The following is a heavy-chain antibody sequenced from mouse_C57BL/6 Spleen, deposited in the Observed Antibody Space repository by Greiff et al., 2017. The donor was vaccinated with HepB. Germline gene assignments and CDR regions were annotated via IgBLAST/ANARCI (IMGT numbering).Heavy chain of an antibody. CDR2: IHPNSGST. J-gene: IGHJ3*01. Sequence: QVQLKQPGAELVKPGASVKLSCKASGYTFTSYWMHWVKQRPGQGLEWIGMIHPNSGSTNYNEKFKSKATLTVDKSSSTAYMQLSSLTSEDSAVYYCARSEARGMITEKFAYWGQGTLVTVSA. V-gene: IGHV1-64*01. CDR3: ARSEARGMITEKFAY. CDR1: GYTFTSYW. D-gene: IGHD2-4*01.